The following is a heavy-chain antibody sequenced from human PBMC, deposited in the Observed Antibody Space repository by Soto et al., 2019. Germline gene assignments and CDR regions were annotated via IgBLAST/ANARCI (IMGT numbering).Heavy chain of an antibody. CDR1: GFTFSSYG. V-gene: IGHV3-23*01. D-gene: IGHD3-3*01. Sequence: GGSLRLSCAASGFTFSSYGMTWVRQAPGKGLEWVSTIRYSDGSTYYAESVRGRFTISRDNSKNALYLQMDSLRAEDTAVYYCAKDYNDFWSGYEYWGQGTLVTVSS. CDR2: IRYSDGST. CDR3: AKDYNDFWSGYEY. J-gene: IGHJ4*02.